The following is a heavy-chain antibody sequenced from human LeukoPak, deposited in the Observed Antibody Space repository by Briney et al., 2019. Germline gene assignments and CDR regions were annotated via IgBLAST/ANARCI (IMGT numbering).Heavy chain of an antibody. Sequence: GRSLRLSCAASGFTFSSYGMHWVRQAPGKGLEWVAVIWYDGSNKYYADSVKGRFTISRDNSKNTLYLQMNSLRAEDTAVYYCCRTNGSGSYYSYGMDVWGKGTTVTVSS. CDR3: CRTNGSGSYYSYGMDV. D-gene: IGHD3-10*01. CDR2: IWYDGSNK. CDR1: GFTFSSYG. V-gene: IGHV3-33*01. J-gene: IGHJ6*04.